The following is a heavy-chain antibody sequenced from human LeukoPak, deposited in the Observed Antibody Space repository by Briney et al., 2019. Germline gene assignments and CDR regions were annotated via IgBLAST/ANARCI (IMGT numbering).Heavy chain of an antibody. CDR3: ARDHEYGPCEGPAALDY. CDR1: GYTFTDYY. J-gene: IGHJ4*02. Sequence: GASVKVSCKALGYTFTDYYMHWVRQARGQGPEWMGVTNPSGGSTTYAQKFQGRVTVTRDTYTSTVYMELTSLRSEDTAMYYCARDHEYGPCEGPAALDYWGQGTLVTVSS. D-gene: IGHD4-17*01. CDR2: TNPSGGST. V-gene: IGHV1-46*01.